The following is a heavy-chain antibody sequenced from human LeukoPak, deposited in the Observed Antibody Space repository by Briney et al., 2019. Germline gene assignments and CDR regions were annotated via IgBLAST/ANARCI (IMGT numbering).Heavy chain of an antibody. Sequence: SETLSLTCAVYGGSFSGYYWSWIRQPPGKGLEWIGEINHSGSTNYNPSLKSRVTISVDTSKNQFSLKLSSVTAADTTVYYCARLWRGSVDYWGQGTLVTVSS. V-gene: IGHV4-34*01. D-gene: IGHD3-3*01. CDR1: GGSFSGYY. CDR2: INHSGST. CDR3: ARLWRGSVDY. J-gene: IGHJ4*02.